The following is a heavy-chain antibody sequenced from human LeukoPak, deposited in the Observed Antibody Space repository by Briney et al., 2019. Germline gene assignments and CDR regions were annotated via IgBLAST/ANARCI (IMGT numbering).Heavy chain of an antibody. CDR3: ARGGKMVRGVIPYLFDY. D-gene: IGHD3-10*01. CDR1: GFTFSSYS. CDR2: ISSSSSYI. J-gene: IGHJ4*02. Sequence: TGGSLRLSCAASGFTFSSYSMNWVRQAPGKGLEWVSSISSSSSYIYYADSVKGRFTISRDNAKNSLYLQMNSLRAEDTAVYYCARGGKMVRGVIPYLFDYWGQGTLVTVSS. V-gene: IGHV3-21*01.